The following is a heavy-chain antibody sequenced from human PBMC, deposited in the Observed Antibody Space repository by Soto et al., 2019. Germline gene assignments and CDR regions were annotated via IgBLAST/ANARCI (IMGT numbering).Heavy chain of an antibody. CDR2: ISGSGGNT. Sequence: EVQLLESGGGLVQPGGSLRLSCAASGFTFSSYAMSWVRQAPGQGLACVSTISGSGGNTYYADSVKGRFTISRDNSKNTLYLQMNSLSAEDTALYYCAKGAGGSVGQWLIADYWGQVPLVTVSS. D-gene: IGHD6-19*01. CDR1: GFTFSSYA. CDR3: AKGAGGSVGQWLIADY. V-gene: IGHV3-23*01. J-gene: IGHJ4*02.